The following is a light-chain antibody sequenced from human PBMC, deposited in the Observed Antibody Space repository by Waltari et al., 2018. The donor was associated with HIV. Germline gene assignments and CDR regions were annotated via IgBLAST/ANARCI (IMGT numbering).Light chain of an antibody. CDR2: DVN. CDR3: CSYAGISTFVV. V-gene: IGLV2-11*01. J-gene: IGLJ2*01. CDR1: RRDVGGYNY. Sequence: QSALTQPRSVSGFPGQSVTISCTGTRRDVGGYNYVSWYKQHPGKAPKLLIYDVNKRPSGFPDRFAGSKSGNAASLTISGLQSEDEADYYCCSYAGISTFVVFGGGTKLTVL.